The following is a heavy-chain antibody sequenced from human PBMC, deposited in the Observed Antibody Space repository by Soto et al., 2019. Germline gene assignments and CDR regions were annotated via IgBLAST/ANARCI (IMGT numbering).Heavy chain of an antibody. V-gene: IGHV3-33*01. D-gene: IGHD6-13*01. J-gene: IGHJ6*02. CDR2: IWYDGSNK. Sequence: GGSLRLSCAASGFTFSSYGMHWVRQAPGKGLEWVAVIWYDGSNKYYADSVKGRFTISRDNSKNTLYLQMNSLRAEDTAVYYCARAAAATYYYYGMDGWGQGTTVTGSS. CDR3: ARAAAATYYYYGMDG. CDR1: GFTFSSYG.